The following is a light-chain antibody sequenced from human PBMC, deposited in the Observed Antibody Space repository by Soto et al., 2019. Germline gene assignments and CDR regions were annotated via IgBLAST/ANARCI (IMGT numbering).Light chain of an antibody. V-gene: IGKV1-12*01. CDR3: QQTYTPPRT. J-gene: IGKJ1*01. Sequence: DIQMTQSPSSVSASVGDRVTITCRASQGINRWLAWYQQKLGKAPKLLIWDASTLQSGVPSRFSGSGSGTDFTLTISSLQVEDSATYYCQQTYTPPRTFGQGTKVDIK. CDR2: DAS. CDR1: QGINRW.